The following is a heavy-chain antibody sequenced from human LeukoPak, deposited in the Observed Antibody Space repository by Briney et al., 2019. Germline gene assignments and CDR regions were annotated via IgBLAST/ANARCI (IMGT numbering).Heavy chain of an antibody. CDR2: ISSGSSFI. CDR3: AKDTGERLGVLTGYYKSRKSYFDY. Sequence: GGSLRLSCGASGFTFSSHSMNWVRQAPGKGLEWVSSISSGSSFIYYAGSVKGRFTISRDNSKNTLYLQMNSLRAEDTAVYYCAKDTGERLGVLTGYYKSRKSYFDYWGQGTLVTVSS. J-gene: IGHJ4*02. V-gene: IGHV3-21*01. D-gene: IGHD3-9*01. CDR1: GFTFSSHS.